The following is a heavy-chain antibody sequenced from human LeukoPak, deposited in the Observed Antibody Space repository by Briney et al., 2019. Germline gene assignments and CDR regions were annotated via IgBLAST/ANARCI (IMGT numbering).Heavy chain of an antibody. D-gene: IGHD1-26*01. CDR1: GGSISSGGYY. CDR3: ARDPASGVVGATFDY. CDR2: INHSGST. J-gene: IGHJ4*02. V-gene: IGHV4-30-2*01. Sequence: SETLSLTCTVSGGSISSGGYYWSWIRQPPGKGLEWIGYINHSGSTFYNPSLKSRATISVDRSKNQFSLKLSSVTAADTAVYYCARDPASGVVGATFDYWGQGTLVIVSS.